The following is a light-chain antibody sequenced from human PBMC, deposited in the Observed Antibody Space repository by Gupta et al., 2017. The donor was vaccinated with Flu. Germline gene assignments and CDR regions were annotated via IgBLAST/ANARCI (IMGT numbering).Light chain of an antibody. Sequence: EIVMTQSPATLSVSPGERATLSCRASQSVSSNLAWYQQKPGQAPRLLIYGASTRATGIPDRFSGSGSGTEFTLTISSLQSEDFAVYYWQQYNNLHRFGQGTKVEIK. CDR2: GAS. V-gene: IGKV3-15*01. J-gene: IGKJ1*01. CDR1: QSVSSN. CDR3: QQYNNLHR.